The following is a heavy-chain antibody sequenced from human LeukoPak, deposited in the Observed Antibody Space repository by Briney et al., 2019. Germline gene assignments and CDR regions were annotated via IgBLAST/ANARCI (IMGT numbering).Heavy chain of an antibody. D-gene: IGHD3-10*01. V-gene: IGHV3-20*04. J-gene: IGHJ3*02. CDR1: GFTFDDYG. CDR3: ARDLWGIYGSGASI. Sequence: GGSLRPSCAASGFTFDDYGMSWVRQAPGKGLEWVSGINWNGGSTGYADSVKGRFTISRDNAKNSLYLQMNSLRAEDTALYYCARDLWGIYGSGASIWGQGTMVTVSS. CDR2: INWNGGST.